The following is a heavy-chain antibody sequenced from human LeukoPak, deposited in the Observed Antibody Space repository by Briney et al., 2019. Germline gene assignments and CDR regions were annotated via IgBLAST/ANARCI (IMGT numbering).Heavy chain of an antibody. D-gene: IGHD2-21*01. J-gene: IGHJ5*02. CDR3: AREGAYCGGDCYRSNNWFDP. CDR2: IYYSGST. Sequence: PSETLSLTCTVSGGSISSYYWSWIRQPPGKGLEWIGYIYYSGSTDYNPSLKSRVTISVDTSKNQFSLKLSSVTAADTAVYYCAREGAYCGGDCYRSNNWFDPWGQGTLVTVSS. V-gene: IGHV4-59*01. CDR1: GGSISSYY.